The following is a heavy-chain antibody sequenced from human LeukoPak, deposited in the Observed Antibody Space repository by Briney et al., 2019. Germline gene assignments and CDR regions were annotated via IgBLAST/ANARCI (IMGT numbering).Heavy chain of an antibody. V-gene: IGHV3-11*04. CDR3: AREGRGDWGRYFDF. CDR1: GIPFSDYY. J-gene: IGHJ2*01. D-gene: IGHD2-21*02. Sequence: GGSLRLSCAASGIPFSDYYMNWIRQAPGKGLEWVSYISDSGSIKYYAESVKGRLSISRDNAKNSVDLQMNSLRVEDTAVYYCAREGRGDWGRYFDFWGRGTLVTVSS. CDR2: ISDSGSIK.